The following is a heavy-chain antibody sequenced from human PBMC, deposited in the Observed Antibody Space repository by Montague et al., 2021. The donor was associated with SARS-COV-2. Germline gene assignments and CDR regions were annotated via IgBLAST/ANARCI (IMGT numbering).Heavy chain of an antibody. Sequence: SETLSLTCTVSGYSISSSSYYWGWIRQPPGKGPEWLGYKHYSGITYNNPSLKNRVTMSVDTSKNQFSLKLSSVTAADTAVYYCVRDGYTHVDYWGQGTLV. J-gene: IGHJ4*02. CDR2: KHYSGIT. V-gene: IGHV4-39*02. CDR3: VRDGYTHVDY. CDR1: GYSISSSSYY. D-gene: IGHD5-24*01.